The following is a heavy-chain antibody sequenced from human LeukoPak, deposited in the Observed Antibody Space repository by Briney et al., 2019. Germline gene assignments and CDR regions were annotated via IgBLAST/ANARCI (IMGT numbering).Heavy chain of an antibody. V-gene: IGHV1-3*01. D-gene: IGHD3-22*01. Sequence: ASVKVSCKASVYTFTSYAMHWVRQAPGQRLEWMGWINAGNGNTKYSQKFQGRVTITRDTSASTAYMELSSLRSEDTAVYYCAVTVGSGYYVIDYWGQGTLVTVSS. J-gene: IGHJ4*02. CDR3: AVTVGSGYYVIDY. CDR1: VYTFTSYA. CDR2: INAGNGNT.